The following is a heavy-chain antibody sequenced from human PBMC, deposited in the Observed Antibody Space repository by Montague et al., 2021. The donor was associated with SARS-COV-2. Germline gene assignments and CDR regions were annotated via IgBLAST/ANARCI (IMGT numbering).Heavy chain of an antibody. CDR1: GGSFSSYY. V-gene: IGHV4-34*01. CDR3: ARVRYYGSGTSLGMDV. Sequence: SETLSLTCAVYGGSFSSYYWSWIRQPPEKGLEWIGEINQSGRTNNNPSLKSRVIISVDTSKNQFSLKLSSVTAADTAVYYCARVRYYGSGTSLGMDVWGQGTTVTVSS. J-gene: IGHJ6*02. D-gene: IGHD3-10*01. CDR2: INQSGRT.